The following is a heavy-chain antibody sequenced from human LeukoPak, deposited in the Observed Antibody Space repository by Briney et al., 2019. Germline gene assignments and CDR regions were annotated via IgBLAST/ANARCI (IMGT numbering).Heavy chain of an antibody. V-gene: IGHV3-21*01. Sequence: GGSLRLSCAASGFTFSSYSMNWVRQAPGKGLEWVSSISSSSSYIYYADSVKGRFTISRDNAKNLLYLQMNSLRAEDTAVYYCARANDYGDYPEPVYWGQGTLVTVSS. CDR2: ISSSSSYI. J-gene: IGHJ4*02. CDR1: GFTFSSYS. CDR3: ARANDYGDYPEPVY. D-gene: IGHD4-17*01.